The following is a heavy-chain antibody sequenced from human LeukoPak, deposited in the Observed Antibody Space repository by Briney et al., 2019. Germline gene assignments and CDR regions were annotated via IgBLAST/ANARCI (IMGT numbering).Heavy chain of an antibody. CDR3: ARGRIPAEEFYFDY. V-gene: IGHV1-69*13. J-gene: IGHJ4*02. CDR2: IIPIIDTV. Sequence: GASVKVSCKASGGTFSSYAFSWVRQAPRQGLEWMGGIIPIIDTVNYAQKFQGRVTITADESTSTAYMELSSLRFEDTAVYYCARGRIPAEEFYFDYWGQGTLVTVSS. CDR1: GGTFSSYA. D-gene: IGHD2-15*01.